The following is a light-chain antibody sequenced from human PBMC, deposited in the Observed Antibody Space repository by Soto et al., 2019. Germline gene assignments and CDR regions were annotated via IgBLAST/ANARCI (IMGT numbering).Light chain of an antibody. CDR1: QSISYR. Sequence: DIQMTQSPSTLSASVGDRVTITCRASQSISYRLAWYQQKPGKAPKLLIYDASSLESGVPSTFSGSGSGTEFTLTITSLQPDDFATYYCQQYNSYSWTFGQGIKVEIK. V-gene: IGKV1-5*01. J-gene: IGKJ1*01. CDR2: DAS. CDR3: QQYNSYSWT.